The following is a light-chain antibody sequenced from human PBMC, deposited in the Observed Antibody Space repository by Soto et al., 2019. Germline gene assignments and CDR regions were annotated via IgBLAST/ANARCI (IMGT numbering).Light chain of an antibody. CDR2: LSSDGSH. V-gene: IGLV4-69*01. Sequence: QPVLTQSPSASDSLGASVKLTCTLSSGHSSYAIAWHQQQPEKGPRYLMKLSSDGSHIKGDGIPDRFSGSTSGAERYLSISSLQSEDEADYYCQTWDTGIQVFGGGTKLTVL. CDR1: SGHSSYA. J-gene: IGLJ3*02. CDR3: QTWDTGIQV.